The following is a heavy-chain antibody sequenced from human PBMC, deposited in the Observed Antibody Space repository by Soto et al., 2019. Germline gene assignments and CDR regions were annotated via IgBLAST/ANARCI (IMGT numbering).Heavy chain of an antibody. CDR3: ARAEYGDVEYFQH. J-gene: IGHJ1*01. CDR2: INPNSGGT. CDR1: GYTFTGYY. D-gene: IGHD4-17*01. Sequence: ASVKVSCKASGYTFTGYYMHWVRQAPGQGLEWMGWINPNSGGTNYAQKFQGWVTMTRDTSISTAYMELSRLRSDDTAVYYCARAEYGDVEYFQHWGQGTLVTVSS. V-gene: IGHV1-2*04.